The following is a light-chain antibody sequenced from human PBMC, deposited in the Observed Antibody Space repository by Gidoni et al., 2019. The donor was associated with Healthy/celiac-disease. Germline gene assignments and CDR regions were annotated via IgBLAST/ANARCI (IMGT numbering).Light chain of an antibody. CDR2: DAP. V-gene: IGKV3-11*01. CDR1: QSYSSY. J-gene: IGKJ4*01. Sequence: DIVFTQSPATLSFSPGESATLSRRPSQSYSSYFPWYQQKPGQAPRLLIYDAPNSATGIPARFSGSGSETDFTLTISSLEPEDFAVYYCQQSSNGLTFGGGTKVEIK. CDR3: QQSSNGLT.